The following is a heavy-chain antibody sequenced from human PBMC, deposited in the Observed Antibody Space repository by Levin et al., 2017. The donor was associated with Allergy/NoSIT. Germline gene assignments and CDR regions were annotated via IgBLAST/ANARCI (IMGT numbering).Heavy chain of an antibody. CDR2: TGISGDT. D-gene: IGHD2-15*01. V-gene: IGHV3-13*04. Sequence: AASVKVSCAASGFTFSRYDMHWVRQLPGKSLEWVSATGISGDTYYPGSVKGRFTISRDDAKNFLYLQMNNLRPGDTAVYYCARETGMGSAGWGGLDYWGQGTLVTVSS. J-gene: IGHJ4*02. CDR1: GFTFSRYD. CDR3: ARETGMGSAGWGGLDY.